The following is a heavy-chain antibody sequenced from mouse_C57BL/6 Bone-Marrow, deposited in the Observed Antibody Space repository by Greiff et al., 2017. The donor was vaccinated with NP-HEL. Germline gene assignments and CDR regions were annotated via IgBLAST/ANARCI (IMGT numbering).Heavy chain of an antibody. CDR1: GYTFTSYW. D-gene: IGHD1-2*01. CDR3: ARHYYGRGYFDV. CDR2: IDPSDSYT. Sequence: VKQSCKASGYTFTSYWMHWVKQRPGQGLEWIGEIDPSDSYTNYNQKFKGKSTLTVDKSSSTAYMQLSSLTSEDSAVYYCARHYYGRGYFDVWGTGTTVTVSS. J-gene: IGHJ1*03. V-gene: IGHV1-69*01.